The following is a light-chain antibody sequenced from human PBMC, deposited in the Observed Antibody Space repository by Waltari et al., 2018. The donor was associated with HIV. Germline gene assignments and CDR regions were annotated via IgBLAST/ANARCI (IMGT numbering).Light chain of an antibody. CDR1: NIGGKS. V-gene: IGLV3-21*02. Sequence: SYALTQPPPVSVATGQTARSTWGRNNIGGKSVQWYQQKPGQAPVLVVYDDSDRPSGIPERFSGSNSGNTATLTISRVEAGDEADYYCQVWDSGSDHYVFGTGTKVTVL. CDR3: QVWDSGSDHYV. J-gene: IGLJ1*01. CDR2: DDS.